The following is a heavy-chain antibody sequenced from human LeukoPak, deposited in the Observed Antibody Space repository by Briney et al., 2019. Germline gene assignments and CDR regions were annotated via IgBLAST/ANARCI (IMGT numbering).Heavy chain of an antibody. J-gene: IGHJ4*02. V-gene: IGHV1-46*01. CDR1: GYTFTSYY. CDR2: INPSGGST. D-gene: IGHD5-24*01. CDR3: ARDGDGCPPGEGDYFDY. Sequence: ASVKVSCKASGYTFTSYYMHWVRQAPGQGLEWMGIINPSGGSTSYAQKFQGRVTMTRDTSTSTVYMELSSLRSEDTAVYYCARDGDGCPPGEGDYFDYWGQGTLVTVSS.